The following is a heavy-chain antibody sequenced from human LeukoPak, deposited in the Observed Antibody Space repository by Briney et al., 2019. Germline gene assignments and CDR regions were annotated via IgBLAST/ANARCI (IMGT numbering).Heavy chain of an antibody. J-gene: IGHJ3*01. V-gene: IGHV1-18*01. CDR3: ARAGYCGDAGCRGGSAFDV. Sequence: GASVKVSCKASGYTFTSYGISWERQAPGQGLECMGWISACNGDTRYAQILQGRFTVTTDTSTSTAYMELRSLTYDDTAVYYCARAGYCGDAGCRGGSAFDVWGQGTMVTVSS. CDR2: ISACNGDT. D-gene: IGHD2-21*01. CDR1: GYTFTSYG.